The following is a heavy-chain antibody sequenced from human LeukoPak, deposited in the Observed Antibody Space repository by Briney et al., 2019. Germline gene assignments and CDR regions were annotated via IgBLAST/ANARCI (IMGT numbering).Heavy chain of an antibody. CDR1: GFTFSSCA. Sequence: GGSLRLSCAASGFTFSSCAMIWVRQAPGKGMEWVSYISSSSSTIYYADSVKGRFTISRDNAKNSLYLQMNSLRAEDTAVYYCASRTGAKGDYWGQGTLVTVSS. J-gene: IGHJ4*02. D-gene: IGHD1-1*01. CDR2: ISSSSSTI. CDR3: ASRTGAKGDY. V-gene: IGHV3-48*04.